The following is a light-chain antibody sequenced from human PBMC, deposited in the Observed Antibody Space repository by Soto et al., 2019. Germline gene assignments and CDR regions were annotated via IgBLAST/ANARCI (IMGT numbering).Light chain of an antibody. V-gene: IGLV1-44*01. CDR3: AAWDDSLNGHVV. CDR1: SSNIGSNT. CDR2: TND. Sequence: QAVVTQPPSTSGAPGQRVTISCSGSSSNIGSNTVHWYQQLPETAPKLLIYTNDQRPSGVPDRFSGSKSGTSASLAISGLRSEDEADYYCAAWDDSLNGHVVFGGGTKLTVL. J-gene: IGLJ2*01.